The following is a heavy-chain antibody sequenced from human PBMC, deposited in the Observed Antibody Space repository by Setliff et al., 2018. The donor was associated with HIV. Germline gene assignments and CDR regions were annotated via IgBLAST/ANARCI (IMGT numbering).Heavy chain of an antibody. D-gene: IGHD2-15*01. Sequence: ETLSLTCAVSGGTFSLHYYTWIRQSPLRGLEWIGEINHSGGTRYNPSLESRVTISVDTSKNQFSLKLSSVTAADTAVYYCARGQAGGSDYWGQGTLVTVSS. V-gene: IGHV4-34*01. CDR1: GGTFSLHY. CDR2: INHSGGT. J-gene: IGHJ4*02. CDR3: ARGQAGGSDY.